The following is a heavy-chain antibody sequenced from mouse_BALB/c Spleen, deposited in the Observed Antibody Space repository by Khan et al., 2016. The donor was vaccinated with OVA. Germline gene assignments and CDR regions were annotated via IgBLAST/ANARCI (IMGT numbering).Heavy chain of an antibody. Sequence: EVQLQESGPDLVKPSQSLSLTCTVTGYSITSGYSWHWIRQFPRNKLEWMCYIHYSGSTNYNQSLNSRISINPDTSTNQFSLQLNSVATEDTAIYYCARGGRYGNYWFAYWGQGPLVTVSA. CDR3: ARGGRYGNYWFAY. V-gene: IGHV3-1*02. D-gene: IGHD2-1*01. J-gene: IGHJ3*01. CDR1: GYSITSGYS. CDR2: IHYSGST.